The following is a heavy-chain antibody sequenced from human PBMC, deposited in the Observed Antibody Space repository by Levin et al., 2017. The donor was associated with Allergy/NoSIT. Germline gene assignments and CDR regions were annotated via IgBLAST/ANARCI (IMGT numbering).Heavy chain of an antibody. Sequence: ASVKVSCKASGYTFSSQGISWVRQAPGQGLEWMGWISAYNGNTNYAQKFQDRVTMTTDTSTNTAYMELRSLRSDDTAVYYCAREEMDFGTYYYGLDVWGQGTTVTVSS. CDR2: ISAYNGNT. V-gene: IGHV1-18*01. J-gene: IGHJ6*02. D-gene: IGHD2-2*03. CDR3: AREEMDFGTYYYGLDV. CDR1: GYTFSSQG.